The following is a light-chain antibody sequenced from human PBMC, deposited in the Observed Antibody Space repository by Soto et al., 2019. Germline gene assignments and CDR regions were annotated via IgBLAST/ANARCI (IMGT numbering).Light chain of an antibody. V-gene: IGKV1-39*01. CDR3: QQSYSSPAT. CDR2: AAS. J-gene: IGKJ1*01. CDR1: QNVSTY. Sequence: DIQMTQSPSSLSASVGDTVTITCRASQNVSTYLNWYQQKPGKAPRLLIFAASSLQSGVPSRFSGSGSGTDFTLTISSLQPEDFATYHRQQSYSSPATFGQGTKVDVK.